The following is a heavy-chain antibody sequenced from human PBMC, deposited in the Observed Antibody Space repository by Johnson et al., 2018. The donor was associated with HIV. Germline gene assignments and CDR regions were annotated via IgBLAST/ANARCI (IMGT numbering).Heavy chain of an antibody. CDR3: AKDWARIAAAQFDI. D-gene: IGHD6-13*01. Sequence: QVQLVESGGGVVQPGGSLRLSCAASGFTFSSYGMHWVRQAPGKGLEWVAFIRYDGSNKYYADSVKGRFTISRDNSKNTLYLQMNSLRAEDTALYYCAKDWARIAAAQFDIWGQGTMVTVSS. CDR1: GFTFSSYG. J-gene: IGHJ3*02. V-gene: IGHV3-30*02. CDR2: IRYDGSNK.